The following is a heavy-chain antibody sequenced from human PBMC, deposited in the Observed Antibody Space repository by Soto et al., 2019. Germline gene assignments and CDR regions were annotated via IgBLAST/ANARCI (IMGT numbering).Heavy chain of an antibody. CDR3: ANPPLYDQTFDY. Sequence: GGSLRLSCAASGFTFSSYAMSWVRQAPGKGLEWVSAISGSGGSTYYADSVKGRFTISRDNSKNTLYLQMNSLRAEDTAVYYCANPPLYDQTFDYWGQGTLVTVSS. V-gene: IGHV3-23*01. CDR2: ISGSGGST. CDR1: GFTFSSYA. J-gene: IGHJ4*02. D-gene: IGHD2-2*02.